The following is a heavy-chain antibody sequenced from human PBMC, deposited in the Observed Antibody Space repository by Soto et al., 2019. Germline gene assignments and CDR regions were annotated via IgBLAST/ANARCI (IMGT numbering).Heavy chain of an antibody. CDR1: GGSISSSY. CDR2: FYNSGNT. CDR3: AAPPRY. J-gene: IGHJ4*02. V-gene: IGHV4-4*09. Sequence: QGQLQESGPGLVKPSETLSLICTVSGGSISSSYWNWIRQPPGKGLEWIGYFYNSGNTNYNPSLRSRVIISIDASKNQFSLKLASVTAADTTVYYCAAPPRYWGQGTLVTVSS.